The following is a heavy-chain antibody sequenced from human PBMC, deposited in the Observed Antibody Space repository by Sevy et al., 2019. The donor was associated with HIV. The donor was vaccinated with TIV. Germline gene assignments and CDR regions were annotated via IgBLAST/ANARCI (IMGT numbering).Heavy chain of an antibody. V-gene: IGHV3-23*01. J-gene: IGHJ6*03. CDR2: ISGSGTRT. CDR3: GKGGGGHYDPDEIGYYFYYYNMDV. D-gene: IGHD3-22*01. Sequence: GGSLRLSCAVSGFSFDSYGMTWVRQAPGKGLEWVSGISGSGTRTYYADSVKGRFSISRDNSKNRLYLQMNSLRSEDMAICYSGKGGGGHYDPDEIGYYFYYYNMDVWGKGTTVTVSS. CDR1: GFSFDSYG.